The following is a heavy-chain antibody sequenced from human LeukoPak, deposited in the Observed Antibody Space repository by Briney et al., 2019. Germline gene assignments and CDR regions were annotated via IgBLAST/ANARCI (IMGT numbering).Heavy chain of an antibody. Sequence: PSETLSLTCTVSGGSISSYYWSWIRQPPGKGLEWIGYIYYSGSTNYNPSLKSRVTISVDTSKNHFSQKLSSVTAADTAVYYCARLGHDAFDIWGQGTMVTVSS. J-gene: IGHJ3*02. CDR3: ARLGHDAFDI. V-gene: IGHV4-59*01. CDR1: GGSISSYY. CDR2: IYYSGST.